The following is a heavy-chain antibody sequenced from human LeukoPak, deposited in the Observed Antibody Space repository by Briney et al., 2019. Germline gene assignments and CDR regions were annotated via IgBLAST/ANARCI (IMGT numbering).Heavy chain of an antibody. CDR2: INWNGGST. J-gene: IGHJ6*02. V-gene: IGHV3-20*04. CDR1: GFTFADYG. Sequence: GGSLRLSCAASGFTFADYGMNWVRQRPGKWLEWVSGINWNGGSTGYADSVKGRFTISRDNARNSLYLQMNSLRAEDTALYFCARGGYSDSDLYYSGMDVWGQGTTVTVSS. CDR3: ARGGYSDSDLYYSGMDV. D-gene: IGHD5-12*01.